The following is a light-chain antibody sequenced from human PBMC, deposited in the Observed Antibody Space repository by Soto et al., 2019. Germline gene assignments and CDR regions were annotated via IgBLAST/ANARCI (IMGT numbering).Light chain of an antibody. CDR3: QQYHNWLT. J-gene: IGKJ4*01. CDR2: GAS. V-gene: IGKV3-15*01. CDR1: QSIGDN. Sequence: EIVMTQSPATLSVSPGERATLSCRASQSIGDNLAWYKQKPGQSPRLLIYGASTRATRIPARFSGSGSGTEFTLSISSLQSEDFAVYYCQQYHNWLTFGGGTKVEIK.